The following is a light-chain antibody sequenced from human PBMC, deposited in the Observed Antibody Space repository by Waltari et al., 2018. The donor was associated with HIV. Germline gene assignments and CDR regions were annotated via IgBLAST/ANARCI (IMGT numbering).Light chain of an antibody. Sequence: EVVLPQYPVTLSLSPGARATLSFRASLSVSSYLAWYQQRPGQAPRLLIYDASNRATGIPARFSGSGSGTDFTLTISSLESEDFAVYYCQQRSNWPTWTFGQGTKVEIK. CDR1: LSVSSY. V-gene: IGKV3-11*01. CDR2: DAS. CDR3: QQRSNWPTWT. J-gene: IGKJ1*01.